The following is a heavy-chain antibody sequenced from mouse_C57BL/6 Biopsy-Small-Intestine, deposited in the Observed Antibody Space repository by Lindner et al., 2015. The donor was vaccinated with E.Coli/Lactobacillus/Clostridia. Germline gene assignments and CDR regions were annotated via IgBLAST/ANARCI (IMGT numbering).Heavy chain of an antibody. CDR2: IFLGDGET. Sequence: VQLQESGPEVVKPGASVKISCKASGNAFSSSWMNWVKQRPGKGLEWIRRIFLGDGETNYNGKFKGKATLIADKSSSTGYMQLSSLTSEDSAVYFCADFDYDAGVFDYWGQGTTLTVSS. J-gene: IGHJ2*01. CDR1: GNAFSSSW. CDR3: ADFDYDAGVFDY. V-gene: IGHV1-82*01. D-gene: IGHD2-4*01.